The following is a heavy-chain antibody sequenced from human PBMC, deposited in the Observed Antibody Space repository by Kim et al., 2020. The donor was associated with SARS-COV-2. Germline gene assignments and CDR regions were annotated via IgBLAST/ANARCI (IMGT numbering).Heavy chain of an antibody. CDR1: DYIFSTYG. CDR2: ISHKNGDT. CDR3: AMGNAYYIGYFYYGMDV. V-gene: IGHV1-18*01. J-gene: IGHJ6*02. D-gene: IGHD3-3*01. Sequence: ASVKVSCKAPDYIFSTYGISWVRQAPGEGLEWMGWISHKNGDTKYAQKFQDRVTMTTDTSTNTAYLDLRSLRSDDTAVYYCAMGNAYYIGYFYYGMDVWGQGTTVIVSS.